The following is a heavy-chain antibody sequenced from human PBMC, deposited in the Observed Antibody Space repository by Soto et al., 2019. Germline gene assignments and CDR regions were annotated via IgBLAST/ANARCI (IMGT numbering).Heavy chain of an antibody. CDR1: GFTFSSYA. D-gene: IGHD3-22*01. Sequence: GGSLILSCAASGFTFSSYAMSWVRQAPGKGLEWVSAISGSGGSTYYADSVKGRFTISRDNSKNTLYLQMNSLRAEDTAVYYCAKVPNYYDSSGYYYYYMDVWGKGTTVTVSS. V-gene: IGHV3-23*01. CDR2: ISGSGGST. J-gene: IGHJ6*03. CDR3: AKVPNYYDSSGYYYYYMDV.